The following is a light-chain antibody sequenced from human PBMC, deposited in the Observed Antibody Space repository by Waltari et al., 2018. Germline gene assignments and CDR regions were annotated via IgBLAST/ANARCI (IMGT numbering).Light chain of an antibody. V-gene: IGKV1-12*01. CDR1: QNISSW. Sequence: DIQVTQSPSSLSASVGDTVTITCRASQNISSWLDGYQQKPGKAPKLLIYKASSLQSGVPSRFSSSGSGTDFTLTISSLQPEDFATCYCLQYSSSPYRFGQGTKVEIK. CDR3: LQYSSSPYR. J-gene: IGKJ2*03. CDR2: KAS.